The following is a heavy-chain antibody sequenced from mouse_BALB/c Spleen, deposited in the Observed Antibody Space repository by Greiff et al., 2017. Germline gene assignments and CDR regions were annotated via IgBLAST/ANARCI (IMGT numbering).Heavy chain of an antibody. CDR1: GFTFNTYA. CDR3: VRLDGYYGTWFAY. D-gene: IGHD2-3*01. J-gene: IGHJ3*01. Sequence: EAGGGLVQPKGSLKLSCAASGFTFNTYAMNWVRQAPGKGLEWVARIRSKSNNYATYYADSVKDRFTISRDDSQSMLYLQMNNLKTEDTAMYYCVRLDGYYGTWFAYWGQGTLVTVSA. V-gene: IGHV10-1*02. CDR2: IRSKSNNYAT.